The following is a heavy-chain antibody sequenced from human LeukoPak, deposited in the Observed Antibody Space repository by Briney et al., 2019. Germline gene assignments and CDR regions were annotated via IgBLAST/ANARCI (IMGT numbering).Heavy chain of an antibody. J-gene: IGHJ4*02. CDR1: GFTFSNYW. D-gene: IGHD2-21*02. V-gene: IGHV3-74*01. Sequence: GGSLRLSCVASGFTFSNYWMQWVRQAPGGGLVWISRIKFDGTTTNYADSVEGRFTISRDNAKNTLYLEMRSLRADDTAVYYFLRSCGSDCYHKATGDHWGQGTLVTVSS. CDR2: IKFDGTTT. CDR3: LRSCGSDCYHKATGDH.